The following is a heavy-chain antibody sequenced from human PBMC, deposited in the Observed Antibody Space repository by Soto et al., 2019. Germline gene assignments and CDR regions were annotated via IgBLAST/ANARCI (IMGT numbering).Heavy chain of an antibody. CDR1: GGTFSGYY. V-gene: IGHV4-34*01. J-gene: IGHJ6*02. CDR2: INHSGST. D-gene: IGHD3-3*01. CDR3: ARGSVRFLEWLPRPPYYYYGMDV. Sequence: SETLSLTCAVYGGTFSGYYWSWIRQPPGKGLEWIGEINHSGSTNYNPSLKSRVTISVDTSKNQFSLKLSSVTAADTAVYYCARGSVRFLEWLPRPPYYYYGMDVWGQGTTVTVSS.